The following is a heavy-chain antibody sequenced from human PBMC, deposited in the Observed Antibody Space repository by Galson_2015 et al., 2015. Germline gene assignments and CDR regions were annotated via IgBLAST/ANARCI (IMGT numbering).Heavy chain of an antibody. V-gene: IGHV3-15*01. J-gene: IGHJ3*02. CDR3: TTDRSWQELLLGLDAFDI. Sequence: SLRLSCAASGFTFSNAWMSWVRQAPGKGLQWVGRIKSKTDGGTTDYAAPVKGRFTISRDDSKNTLYLQMNSLKTEDTAVYYCTTDRSWQELLLGLDAFDIWGQGTMVPVSS. D-gene: IGHD2-15*01. CDR1: GFTFSNAW. CDR2: IKSKTDGGTT.